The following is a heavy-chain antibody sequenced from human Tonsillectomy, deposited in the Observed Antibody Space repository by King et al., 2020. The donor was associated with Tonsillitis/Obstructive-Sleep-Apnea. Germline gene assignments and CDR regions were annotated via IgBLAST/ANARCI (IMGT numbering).Heavy chain of an antibody. D-gene: IGHD3-10*01. CDR2: IWDDGSNK. V-gene: IGHV3-33*01. CDR3: ARDQLQYYYGSGSYYKVDY. Sequence: VQLVESGGGVVQPGRSLRLSCAASGFTFSSYGMHWVRQAPGKGLEWVAVIWDDGSNKYYADSVKGRFTISRDNSKNTLYLQMNSLRAEDTAVYYCARDQLQYYYGSGSYYKVDYWGQGTLVTVSS. J-gene: IGHJ4*02. CDR1: GFTFSSYG.